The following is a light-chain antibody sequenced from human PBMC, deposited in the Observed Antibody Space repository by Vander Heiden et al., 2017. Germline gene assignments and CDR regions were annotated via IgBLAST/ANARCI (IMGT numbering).Light chain of an antibody. CDR2: WAS. CDR3: QQDDSTPQT. Sequence: DIVMTQSPDSLAVSLGERATINCKSSQSVLYSSNNKNYLAWYQQKPGQPPKLLIYWASTRESGVPDRFSGSGSGTDFTLTISILHAEDVAVYYCQQDDSTPQTFGQGTKLEIK. J-gene: IGKJ2*01. V-gene: IGKV4-1*01. CDR1: QSVLYSSNNKNY.